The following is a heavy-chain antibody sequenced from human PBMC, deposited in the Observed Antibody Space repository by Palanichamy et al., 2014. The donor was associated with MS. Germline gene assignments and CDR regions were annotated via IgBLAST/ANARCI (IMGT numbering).Heavy chain of an antibody. J-gene: IGHJ4*02. CDR1: GFTFSTYS. CDR2: ISSSSRTI. D-gene: IGHD2-2*01. Sequence: EVQLVESGGGLVQPGGSLRLSCAGSGFTFSTYSMNWVRQAPGKGLEWVSYISSSSRTIYYADSVKGRFTISRDNAKNSLYLQMNSLRAEDTAVYYCAGGDQLLSYQLDYWGQGTLVTVSS. V-gene: IGHV3-48*04. CDR3: AGGDQLLSYQLDY.